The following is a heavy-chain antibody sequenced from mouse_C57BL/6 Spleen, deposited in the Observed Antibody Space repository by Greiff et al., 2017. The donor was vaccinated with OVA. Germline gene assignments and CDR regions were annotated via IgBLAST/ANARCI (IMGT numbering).Heavy chain of an antibody. V-gene: IGHV14-4*01. CDR2: IDPENGDT. CDR1: GFNIKDDY. Sequence: VQLKESGAELVRPGASVKLSCTASGFNIKDDYMHWVKQRPEQGLEWIGWIDPENGDTEYASKFQGKATITADTSSNTAYLQLSSLTSEDTAVYYCTTPPTLRGNYWGQGTTLTVSS. J-gene: IGHJ2*01. CDR3: TTPPTLRGNY.